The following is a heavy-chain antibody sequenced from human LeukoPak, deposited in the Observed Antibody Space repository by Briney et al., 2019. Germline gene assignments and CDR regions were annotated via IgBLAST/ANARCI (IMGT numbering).Heavy chain of an antibody. CDR3: AKEGGSLNWFDP. D-gene: IGHD3-16*01. V-gene: IGHV3-30*02. Sequence: PGGSLRLSCAASGFTFSSYGMHWVRQAPGKGLEWVAFIRYDGSNKYYADSVKGRFTISRDNSKNTLYLQMNSLRAEDTAVYYCAKEGGSLNWFDPWGQGTLVTVSS. CDR1: GFTFSSYG. J-gene: IGHJ5*02. CDR2: IRYDGSNK.